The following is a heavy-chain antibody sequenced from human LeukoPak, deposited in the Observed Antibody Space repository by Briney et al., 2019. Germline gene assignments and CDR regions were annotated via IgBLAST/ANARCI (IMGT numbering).Heavy chain of an antibody. Sequence: ASVKVSCKASGGTFSSYAISWVRQAPGQGIEWMGRIIPMFGTANYAPKFQGRVTITRDESSSRAYMEMSSLRSEDTAVYYCASRGGPLDGFDIWGQGTMVTVSS. CDR2: IIPMFGTA. J-gene: IGHJ3*02. D-gene: IGHD3-16*01. CDR1: GGTFSSYA. V-gene: IGHV1-69*05. CDR3: ASRGGPLDGFDI.